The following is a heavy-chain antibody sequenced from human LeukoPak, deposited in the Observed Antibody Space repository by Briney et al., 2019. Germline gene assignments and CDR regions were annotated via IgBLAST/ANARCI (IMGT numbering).Heavy chain of an antibody. V-gene: IGHV4-59*12. CDR1: GGSISSYY. CDR2: IYYSGST. CDR3: ARDKDPMIPLQFLAD. Sequence: SETLSLTCTVSGGSISSYYWSWIRQPPGKGLEWIGYIYYSGSTNYNPSLKSRVTISVDTSKNQFSLKLSSVTAADTAVYYCARDKDPMIPLQFLADWGQGTLVTISS. J-gene: IGHJ1*01. D-gene: IGHD3-16*01.